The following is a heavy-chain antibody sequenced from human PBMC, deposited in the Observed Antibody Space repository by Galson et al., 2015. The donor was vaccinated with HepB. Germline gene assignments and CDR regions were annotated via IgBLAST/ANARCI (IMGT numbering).Heavy chain of an antibody. Sequence: SLRLSCAASGFIFSTYWMNWVRQAPGKGLEWVSTISGSGSNTFYADSVKGRFTISRDSSKNTLYLQMSSLRAEDTAVYYCAKGIWEYYDNRVFDSWGQGTLVPSPQ. V-gene: IGHV3-23*01. CDR3: AKGIWEYYDNRVFDS. CDR2: ISGSGSNT. CDR1: GFIFSTYW. D-gene: IGHD3-22*01. J-gene: IGHJ4*02.